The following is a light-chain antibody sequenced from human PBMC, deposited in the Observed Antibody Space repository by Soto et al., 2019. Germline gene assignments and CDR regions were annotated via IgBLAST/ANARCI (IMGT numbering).Light chain of an antibody. J-gene: IGKJ1*01. CDR2: GAS. CDR1: QSVSNNY. V-gene: IGKV3-20*01. CDR3: QQYGSSGT. Sequence: EIVLTQSPGTLSLSAGERATLSCRASQSVSNNYLAWYQQKPGQAPRLPIYGASNRATGIPDRFSGSVSGTALSLSISRLEPEDFAVYYCQQYGSSGTFGQGTKV.